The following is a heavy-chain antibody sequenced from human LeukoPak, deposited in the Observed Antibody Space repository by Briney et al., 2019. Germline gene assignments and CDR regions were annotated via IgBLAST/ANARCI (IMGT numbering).Heavy chain of an antibody. V-gene: IGHV6-1*01. CDR1: GDSASSHTAA. J-gene: IGHJ5*01. CDR3: ARDRGGFDS. D-gene: IGHD3-10*01. Sequence: SQTLSLTCNISGDSASSHTAAWNWIRQYPSRGLEWLGRTYYRSTWSTDYAVSVQSRITINPDTSRNHFSLQLSSVTPEDAAVYYCARDRGGFDSWGQGTLVTVSS. CDR2: TYYRSTWST.